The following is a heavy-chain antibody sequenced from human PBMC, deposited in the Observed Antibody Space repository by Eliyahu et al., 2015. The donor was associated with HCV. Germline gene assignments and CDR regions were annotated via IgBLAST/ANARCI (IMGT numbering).Heavy chain of an antibody. Sequence: EVQLVQSGAEVKEPGESLKIXCKXFGXSFTTXWIGWVRQMPGEXLGWMGIINPFXSEVRXXPSFRGQVTMSADKSISXAYLQWSSLKASDTAMYYCARLILGNWGDGFDAWGQGTMVTVFS. CDR1: GXSFTTXW. J-gene: IGHJ3*01. CDR3: ARLILGNWGDGFDA. V-gene: IGHV5-51*01. D-gene: IGHD7-27*01. CDR2: INPFXSEV.